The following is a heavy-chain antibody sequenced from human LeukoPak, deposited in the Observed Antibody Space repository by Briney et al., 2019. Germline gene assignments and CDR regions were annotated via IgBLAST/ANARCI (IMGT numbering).Heavy chain of an antibody. D-gene: IGHD6-6*01. CDR3: ARMSIAQLPHAFDI. CDR1: GGSFSGYY. CDR2: INHSGST. J-gene: IGHJ3*02. Sequence: PSETLSLTCAVYGGSFSGYYWSWIRQPPGKGLEWIREINHSGSTNYNPSLKSRVTISVDTSKNQFSLKLSSVTAADTAVYYCARMSIAQLPHAFDIWGQGTMVTVSS. V-gene: IGHV4-34*01.